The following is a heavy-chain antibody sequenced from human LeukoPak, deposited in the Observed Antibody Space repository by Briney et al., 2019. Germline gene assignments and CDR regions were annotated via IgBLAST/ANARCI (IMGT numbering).Heavy chain of an antibody. D-gene: IGHD6-6*01. CDR1: GFTCGDYA. V-gene: IGHV3-49*03. J-gene: IGHJ4*02. CDR2: IRSKAYGGTT. CDR3: TRVPPWAAAPPGY. Sequence: PGRSLRLSCTASGFTCGDYAMSWFRQAPGKGLEWVGFIRSKAYGGTTEYAASVEARFTISRDDSKSIAYLQMNSLNTEDTAVYYCTRVPPWAAAPPGYWGQGTLVTVSS.